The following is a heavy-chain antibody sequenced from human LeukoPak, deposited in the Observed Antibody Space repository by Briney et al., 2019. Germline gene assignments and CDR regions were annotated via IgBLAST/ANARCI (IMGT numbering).Heavy chain of an antibody. D-gene: IGHD3-3*01. CDR2: ISYDGSNK. Sequence: GGSLRLSCAASGFTFSSYGMHWVRQAPGKGLEWVAVISYDGSNKYYADSVEGRFTISRDNSKNTLYLQMNSLRAEDTAVYYCAKDLGRITIFGVAFDYWGQGTLVTVSS. CDR1: GFTFSSYG. J-gene: IGHJ4*02. V-gene: IGHV3-30*18. CDR3: AKDLGRITIFGVAFDY.